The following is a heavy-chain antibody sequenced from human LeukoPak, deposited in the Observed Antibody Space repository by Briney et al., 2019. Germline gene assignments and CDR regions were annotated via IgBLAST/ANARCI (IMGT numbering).Heavy chain of an antibody. CDR2: ISAYNGST. CDR3: ARVTVPAAMVPFDY. V-gene: IGHV1-18*04. Sequence: ASVKVSCKASGYTFTSYGNSWVRQAPGQGLEWMGWISAYNGSTNYAQKLQGRVTMTTDTYTSTAYMELRSLRSDDTAVYYCARVTVPAAMVPFDYWGQGTLVTVSS. D-gene: IGHD2-2*01. J-gene: IGHJ4*02. CDR1: GYTFTSYG.